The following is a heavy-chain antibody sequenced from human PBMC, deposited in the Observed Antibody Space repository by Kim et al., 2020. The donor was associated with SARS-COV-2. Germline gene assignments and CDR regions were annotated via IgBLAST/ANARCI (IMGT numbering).Heavy chain of an antibody. J-gene: IGHJ4*03. Sequence: GGSLRLSCVTSGFTFRGYWMYWVRQSPGKGLVWVSSMGGDGVKTHYADSVKGRFTSYIDNAKSTFYLQMNSLRHEDTAIHYCARDAYGRGVDLDYWGPGT. V-gene: IGHV3-74*01. CDR1: GFTFRGYW. CDR3: ARDAYGRGVDLDY. CDR2: MGGDGVKT. D-gene: IGHD3-3*01.